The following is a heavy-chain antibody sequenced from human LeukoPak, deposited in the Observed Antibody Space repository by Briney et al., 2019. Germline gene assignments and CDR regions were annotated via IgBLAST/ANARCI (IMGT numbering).Heavy chain of an antibody. Sequence: SETLSLTCAVYGGSFSGYYWSWIRQPPGKGLEWIGEINHSGSTNYNPSLKSRVTISVDTSKNQFSLKLNSVTAADTAVYYCARAIYDSSGFYQDYAFDIWGQGTMVTVSS. CDR1: GGSFSGYY. J-gene: IGHJ3*02. CDR2: INHSGST. CDR3: ARAIYDSSGFYQDYAFDI. V-gene: IGHV4-34*01. D-gene: IGHD3-22*01.